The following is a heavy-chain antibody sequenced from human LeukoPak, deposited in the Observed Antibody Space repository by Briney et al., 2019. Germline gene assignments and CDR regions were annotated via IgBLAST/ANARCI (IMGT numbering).Heavy chain of an antibody. D-gene: IGHD2-21*01. CDR1: GGSLSSTSYY. V-gene: IGHV4-39*01. CDR3: ATIKYFASTQGGDYFDY. CDR2: IYYGGST. J-gene: IGHJ4*02. Sequence: PSETLSLTCTVSGGSLSSTSYYWAWIRQPPGKGLECIGGIYYGGSTNYNPSLKSRVTISVDTPKNQFSLKLSSVTAADTAVYYCATIKYFASTQGGDYFDYWGQGTLVTVSS.